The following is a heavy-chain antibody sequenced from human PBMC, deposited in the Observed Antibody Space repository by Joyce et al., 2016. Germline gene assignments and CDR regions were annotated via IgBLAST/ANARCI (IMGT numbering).Heavy chain of an antibody. Sequence: EVRLVESGGGLVQPGGSLRLSCEFSGLRFSKFYINWVRQAPVKGLGWVGRSKNKPDGYITEYAASVKGRFTISRDDSKSSLYLQMNSLRSEDTAFYYCATEGASSGPDFDRWGQGTLVTVSS. D-gene: IGHD3-22*01. CDR3: ATEGASSGPDFDR. CDR2: SKNKPDGYIT. V-gene: IGHV3-72*01. J-gene: IGHJ4*02. CDR1: GLRFSKFY.